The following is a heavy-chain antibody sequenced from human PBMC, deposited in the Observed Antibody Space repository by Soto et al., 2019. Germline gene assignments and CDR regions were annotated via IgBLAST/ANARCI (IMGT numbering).Heavy chain of an antibody. D-gene: IGHD6-6*01. CDR3: ARPEYSSSSYGMDV. V-gene: IGHV3-48*02. J-gene: IGHJ6*02. Sequence: GGSLRLSCAASGFTFNNYAMTWVRQAPGKGLEWVSYISSSSSTIYYADSVKGRFTISRDNAKNSLYLQMNSLRDEDTAVYYCARPEYSSSSYGMDVWGQGTTVTVSS. CDR1: GFTFNNYA. CDR2: ISSSSSTI.